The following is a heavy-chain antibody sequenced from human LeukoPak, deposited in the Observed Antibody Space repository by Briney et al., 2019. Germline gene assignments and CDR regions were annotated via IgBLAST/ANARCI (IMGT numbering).Heavy chain of an antibody. J-gene: IGHJ4*02. V-gene: IGHV3-7*03. CDR3: ARAYDSRRYYDGTAY. CDR1: GFTFSHYW. CDR2: IKHDGSEK. Sequence: GGSLRLSCAASGFTFSHYWMSWVRQAPGKGLEWVANIKHDGSEKYYVGSVKGRFTISTDNDENSLYLQMNSLEAEDTAVYFCARAYDSRRYYDGTAYWGQGTLVTVPS. D-gene: IGHD3-22*01.